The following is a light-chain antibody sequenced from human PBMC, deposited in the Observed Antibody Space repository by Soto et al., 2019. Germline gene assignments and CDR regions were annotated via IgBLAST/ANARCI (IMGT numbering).Light chain of an antibody. J-gene: IGKJ1*01. V-gene: IGKV1-17*01. Sequence: GDRVTITCRASQDIRNDVGWYQQKAGKAPKRLIFAASSLHSGVPSRFSGSGSGTEFTLTISSLQPDDFATYYCQHYNSYSEAFGQGTKVDIK. CDR2: AAS. CDR3: QHYNSYSEA. CDR1: QDIRND.